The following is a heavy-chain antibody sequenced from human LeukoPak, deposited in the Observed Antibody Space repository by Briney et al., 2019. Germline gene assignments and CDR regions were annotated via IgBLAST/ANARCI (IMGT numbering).Heavy chain of an antibody. V-gene: IGHV1-18*01. D-gene: IGHD2-2*01. Sequence: GASVKVSCKASGYTFTGYGISWVRQAPGQGLEWMGWISAYNGNTNYAQKLQGRVTMTTDTSTSTAYMELRSLRSDDTAVYYCARDVGCSSTSCSIPLFDEYFQHWGQGTLVTVSS. CDR2: ISAYNGNT. J-gene: IGHJ1*01. CDR1: GYTFTGYG. CDR3: ARDVGCSSTSCSIPLFDEYFQH.